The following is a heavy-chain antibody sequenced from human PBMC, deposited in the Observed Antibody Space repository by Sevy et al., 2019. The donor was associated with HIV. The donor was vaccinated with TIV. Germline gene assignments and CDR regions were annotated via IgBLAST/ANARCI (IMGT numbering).Heavy chain of an antibody. V-gene: IGHV3-21*04. D-gene: IGHD3-3*01. CDR3: AXDFTIFGVVSGIDY. J-gene: IGHJ4*02. Sequence: GGSLRLSCAASGFTFRTYSMNWVRQAPGKGLEWLSSISDDSRYIYYSDSVKGRFTISRANAKNLLFLQMNNLRVEDTAIYYCAXDFTIFGVVSGIDYWGQGNLVTVSS. CDR2: ISDDSRYI. CDR1: GFTFRTYS.